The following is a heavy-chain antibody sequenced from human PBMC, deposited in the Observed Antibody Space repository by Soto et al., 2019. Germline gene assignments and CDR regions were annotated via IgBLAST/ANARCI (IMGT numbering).Heavy chain of an antibody. V-gene: IGHV1-3*05. CDR3: ARAVAVPADFDY. D-gene: IGHD6-19*01. Sequence: QAQLVQSGAEEKKPGASVKVSCKASGYTFTGYAMHWVRQAPGQRLEWMGWINAGNGNTKYSQKFQGRVTITRDTSAGAAYMELSSLSSEDTAVYYCARAVAVPADFDYWGQGTLVTVSS. CDR2: INAGNGNT. J-gene: IGHJ4*02. CDR1: GYTFTGYA.